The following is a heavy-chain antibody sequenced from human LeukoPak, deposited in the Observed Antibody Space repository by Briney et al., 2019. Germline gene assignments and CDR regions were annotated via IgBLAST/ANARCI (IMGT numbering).Heavy chain of an antibody. Sequence: SVKVSCKASGGTFSSYAISWVRQAPGQGLEWMGGIIPIFGTANYAQKFQGRVTITAGESTNTAYMELSSLRSEDPAVYYCARYGGGESRKVFDYWGQGTLVTVSS. D-gene: IGHD3-16*01. CDR2: IIPIFGTA. V-gene: IGHV1-69*13. J-gene: IGHJ4*02. CDR1: GGTFSSYA. CDR3: ARYGGGESRKVFDY.